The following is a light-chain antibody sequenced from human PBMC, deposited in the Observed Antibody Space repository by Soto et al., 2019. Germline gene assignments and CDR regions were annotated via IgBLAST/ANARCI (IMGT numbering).Light chain of an antibody. CDR1: QSISSY. CDR2: AAS. CDR3: QQSYSALYT. V-gene: IGKV1-39*01. J-gene: IGKJ2*01. Sequence: DIQMTQSPSSLSASVGDRVTITCRASQSISSYVIWYQQKPGKAPKLLIYAASSLQSGVPSRFSGSGSGTDFTLTISSLQPEEFATYYCQQSYSALYTFGQGTKLEIK.